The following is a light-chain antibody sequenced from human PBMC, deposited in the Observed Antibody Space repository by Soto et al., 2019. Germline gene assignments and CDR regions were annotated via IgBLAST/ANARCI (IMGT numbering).Light chain of an antibody. CDR1: QRVTSTY. V-gene: IGKV3-20*01. CDR2: GAS. J-gene: IGKJ2*01. Sequence: EIVLTQSPGTLSWSPGERATLSCRASQRVTSTYLAWYQQKPGQAPRLLIYGASNKATGIPDRFSGSGSGTDFTLTISRLEPEDFAVYLCQHYGSSPPTYTFGQGTKLEIK. CDR3: QHYGSSPPTYT.